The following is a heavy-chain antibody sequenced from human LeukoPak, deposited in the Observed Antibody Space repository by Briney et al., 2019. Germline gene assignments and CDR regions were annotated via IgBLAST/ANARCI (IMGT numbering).Heavy chain of an antibody. CDR1: GFTFSSFA. J-gene: IGHJ4*02. CDR3: AKVRPHPRAESANFSY. Sequence: PGGSLRLSCSASGFTFSSFAMIWVRQAPGKGLEWVSATSGSGGSAYYADSVKGRFTISRDNSKNTLYLQMNSLRAEDTAGYYRAKVRPHPRAESANFSYSGQGTLVTVSS. CDR2: TSGSGGSA. V-gene: IGHV3-23*01.